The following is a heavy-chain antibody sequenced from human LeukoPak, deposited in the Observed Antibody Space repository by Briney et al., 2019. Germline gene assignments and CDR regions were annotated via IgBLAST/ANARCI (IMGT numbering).Heavy chain of an antibody. CDR3: ATYYYGSGIYYFDY. CDR1: GGSISSSSYY. J-gene: IGHJ4*02. Sequence: SETLSLTCTVSGGSISSSSYYWGWIRQPPGKGLEWIGSIYYSGSTYYNPSLKSRVTISVDTSKNQFSLKLSSVTAADTAVYYCATYYYGSGIYYFDYWGQGTLVTVSS. V-gene: IGHV4-39*01. CDR2: IYYSGST. D-gene: IGHD3-10*01.